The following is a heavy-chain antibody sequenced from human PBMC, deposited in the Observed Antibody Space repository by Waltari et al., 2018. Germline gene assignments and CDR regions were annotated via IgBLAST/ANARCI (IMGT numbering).Heavy chain of an antibody. D-gene: IGHD3-3*01. V-gene: IGHV1-2*02. CDR1: GSTFTDNY. CDR3: ARGDPSVYYTSHMDV. CDR2: INPNNGGT. J-gene: IGHJ6*03. Sequence: QVQLVQSGAEVKKPGASVKVSCKASGSTFTDNYMHWVRQAPGQGLEWMGWINPNNGGTNYAQKFQGRVTMTRDTSISTAFMDLSRLKSDDTAVYFCARGDPSVYYTSHMDVWGKGTTVTVSS.